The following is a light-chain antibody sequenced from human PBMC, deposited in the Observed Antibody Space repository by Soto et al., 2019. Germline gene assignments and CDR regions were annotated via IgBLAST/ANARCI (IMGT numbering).Light chain of an antibody. CDR2: AAS. CDR1: QSISTY. CDR3: QQSYIAPWT. Sequence: DIQITHSPSSLSASVGDRVSITCRGSQSISTYLNWYQQKPGKVPRLLIYAASSLQSGVPSRFSGSGSGTDFTLTISSLQPEDFATYYCQQSYIAPWTFGQGTKVDIK. V-gene: IGKV1-39*01. J-gene: IGKJ1*01.